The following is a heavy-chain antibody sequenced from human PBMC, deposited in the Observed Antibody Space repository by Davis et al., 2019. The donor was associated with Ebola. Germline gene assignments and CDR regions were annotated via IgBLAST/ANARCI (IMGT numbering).Heavy chain of an antibody. D-gene: IGHD3-3*01. CDR3: ARQDYDFWSGYYSPNWFDP. J-gene: IGHJ5*02. Sequence: SETLSLTCTVSGGSISSGGYYWSWIRQHPGKGLEWIGYIYYSGSTYYNPSLKSRVTISVDTSKNQFSLKLSSVTAADTAVYYCARQDYDFWSGYYSPNWFDPWGQGTLVTVSS. CDR1: GGSISSGGYY. CDR2: IYYSGST. V-gene: IGHV4-31*03.